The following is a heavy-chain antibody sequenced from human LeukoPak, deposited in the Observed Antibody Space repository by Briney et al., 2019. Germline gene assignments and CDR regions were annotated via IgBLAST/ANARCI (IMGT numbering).Heavy chain of an antibody. CDR2: ISSGSVTI. Sequence: GGSLRLSCAASGFIFSSYSMNWVRQAPGKGLEWLSFISSGSVTIYYTDSVKGRFTISRDNSKNTVYLQMNNVRAEDTAVYYCAKDGAWLRFDDWGQGTLVTVSS. D-gene: IGHD5-12*01. J-gene: IGHJ4*02. CDR1: GFIFSSYS. V-gene: IGHV3-48*01. CDR3: AKDGAWLRFDD.